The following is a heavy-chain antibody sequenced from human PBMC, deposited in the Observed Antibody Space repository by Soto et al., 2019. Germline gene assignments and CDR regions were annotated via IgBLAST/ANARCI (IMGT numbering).Heavy chain of an antibody. V-gene: IGHV4-61*08. D-gene: IGHD6-19*01. CDR2: TYYNGDT. CDR3: ARGPAYIDGWRTFDL. Sequence: SETLSLTCTVSDDSFRGAEYYWSWIRQPLGKGPEWIGYTYYNGDTKYNPALRSRVTMSEDTSKNQFSLRLPSVTAADTAVYFCARGPAYIDGWRTFDLWGRGILVTVSS. J-gene: IGHJ4*02. CDR1: DDSFRGAEYY.